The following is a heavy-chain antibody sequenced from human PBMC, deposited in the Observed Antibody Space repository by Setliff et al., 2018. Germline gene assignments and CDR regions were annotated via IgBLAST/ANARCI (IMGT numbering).Heavy chain of an antibody. D-gene: IGHD3-10*01. CDR2: IIPILGIA. Sequence: SVKVSCKASGGTFSSYAISWVRQAPGQGLEWMGGIIPILGIATYAQKFQGRVTITADESTSTAYMELSSLRSEDTAVYYCARGIEPLLPVPDYWGQGTLVTVS. CDR3: ARGIEPLLPVPDY. J-gene: IGHJ4*02. CDR1: GGTFSSYA. V-gene: IGHV1-69*10.